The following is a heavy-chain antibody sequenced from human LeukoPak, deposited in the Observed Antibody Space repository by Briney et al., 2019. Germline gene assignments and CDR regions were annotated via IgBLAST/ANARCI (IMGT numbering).Heavy chain of an antibody. V-gene: IGHV4-59*08. CDR2: IYYSGST. CDR1: GGSISSYY. D-gene: IGHD3-16*02. CDR3: ARHARAYDYVWGSYRLGAFDI. J-gene: IGHJ3*02. Sequence: PSETLSLTCTVSGGSISSYYWSWIRQPPGKGLEWIGSIYYSGSTNYNPSLKSRVTISVDTSKNQFSLKLSSVTAADTAVYYCARHARAYDYVWGSYRLGAFDIWGQGTMVTVSS.